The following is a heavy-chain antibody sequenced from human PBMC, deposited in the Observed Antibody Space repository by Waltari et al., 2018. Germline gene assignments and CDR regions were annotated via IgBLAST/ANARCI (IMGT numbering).Heavy chain of an antibody. CDR3: TRDIVATIWVDY. D-gene: IGHD5-12*01. V-gene: IGHV3-15*01. CDR1: GFTFSNAW. CDR2: IKSKTDGGTT. J-gene: IGHJ4*02. Sequence: EVQLVESGGGLVKPGGSLRLSCAASGFTFSNAWMSWVRQAPGKGLEWVGRIKSKTDGGTTDYTAPVKGRFTISRDDSKNTLYLQMNSLKTEDTAVYYCTRDIVATIWVDYWGQGTLVTVSS.